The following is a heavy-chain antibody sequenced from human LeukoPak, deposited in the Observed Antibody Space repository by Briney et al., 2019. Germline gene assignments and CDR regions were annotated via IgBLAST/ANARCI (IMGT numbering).Heavy chain of an antibody. CDR1: GGSISSYY. J-gene: IGHJ6*02. D-gene: IGHD2-15*01. V-gene: IGHV4-4*07. Sequence: PSETLSLTCTVSGGSISSYYWSWIRQPAGKGLEWIGRIYTSGSTNYNPSLKSRVTMSVDTSKNQFSLKLSSVTAADTAVYYCARDSVVVVAAYYYYYGMDVWGQGTTVTVSS. CDR2: IYTSGST. CDR3: ARDSVVVVAAYYYYYGMDV.